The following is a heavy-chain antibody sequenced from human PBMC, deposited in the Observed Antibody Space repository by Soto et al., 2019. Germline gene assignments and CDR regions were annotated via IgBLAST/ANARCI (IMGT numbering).Heavy chain of an antibody. CDR3: ARDVQQWLVIYGMDV. J-gene: IGHJ6*02. D-gene: IGHD6-19*01. CDR2: INPSGGST. CDR1: GYTFTSYY. Sequence: QVQLVQSGAEVKKPGASVKVSCKASGYTFTSYYMHWVRQAPGQGLEWMGIINPSGGSTSYAQKFQGRVTMTRDTSTSTVYMELSSLRSEDTAVYYCARDVQQWLVIYGMDVWGQGTTVTVSS. V-gene: IGHV1-46*01.